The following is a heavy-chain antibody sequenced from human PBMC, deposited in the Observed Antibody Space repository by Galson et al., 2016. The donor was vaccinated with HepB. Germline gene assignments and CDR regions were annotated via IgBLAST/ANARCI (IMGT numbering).Heavy chain of an antibody. D-gene: IGHD3-22*01. CDR2: INPNSGGT. Sequence: SVKVSCKASGYTFTGHNIHWVRQAAGHGLEWMGWINPNSGGTIYAQSFQGRVTMTRDTSISTASMKLSRLRSDDTAVYYCARGPLGYYYDRSGSLDFWGQGTLVTVSS. CDR3: ARGPLGYYYDRSGSLDF. J-gene: IGHJ4*02. CDR1: GYTFTGHN. V-gene: IGHV1-2*02.